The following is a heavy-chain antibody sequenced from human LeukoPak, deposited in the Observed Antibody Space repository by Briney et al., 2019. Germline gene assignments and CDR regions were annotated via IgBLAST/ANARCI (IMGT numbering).Heavy chain of an antibody. CDR3: TRVFVGDEYSSSGY. CDR1: GFTFSRYY. J-gene: IGHJ4*02. V-gene: IGHV3-74*01. Sequence: GGSLRLSCAASGFTFSRYYMHWVRQAPGKGRVWVSRINSDGSSTTYADSVKGRFTISRDNAKNTLYLQMNSLKVEDTAVYYCTRVFVGDEYSSSGYWGQGTLVTVSS. CDR2: INSDGSST. D-gene: IGHD6-13*01.